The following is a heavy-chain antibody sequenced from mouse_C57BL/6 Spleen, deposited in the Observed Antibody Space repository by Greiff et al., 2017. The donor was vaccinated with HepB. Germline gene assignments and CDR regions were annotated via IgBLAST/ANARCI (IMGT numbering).Heavy chain of an antibody. CDR1: GYTFTSYW. CDR3: AREKKGRYDFDY. Sequence: QVQLQQPGAELVKPGASVKMSCKASGYTFTSYWITWVKQRPGQGLEWIGDIYPGSGSTNYNEKFKSKATLTVDTSSSTAYMQLSSLTSEDSAVYYRAREKKGRYDFDYWGQGTTLTVAS. V-gene: IGHV1-55*01. J-gene: IGHJ2*01. CDR2: IYPGSGST. D-gene: IGHD2-14*01.